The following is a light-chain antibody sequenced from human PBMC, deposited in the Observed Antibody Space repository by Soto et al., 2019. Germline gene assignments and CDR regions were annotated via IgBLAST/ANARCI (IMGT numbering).Light chain of an antibody. V-gene: IGKV1-5*01. CDR1: QRIATW. J-gene: IGKJ1*01. CDR2: GAS. Sequence: DITLTQSPSTLSASIGDRVTIPCRASQRIATWLAWYQHQPGSAPKLLIYGASTLQSGVPSRFSGSGSGAEFTLTIDNLQPEDFATYYCQQYHLYWTFGPGTKVDIK. CDR3: QQYHLYWT.